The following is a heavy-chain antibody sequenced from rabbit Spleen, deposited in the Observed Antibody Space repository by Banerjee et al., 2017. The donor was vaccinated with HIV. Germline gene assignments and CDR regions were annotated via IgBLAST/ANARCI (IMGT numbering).Heavy chain of an antibody. CDR2: IYGGSGGST. CDR1: GFSFSDSYY. CDR3: ARDTATSFSSYGMDL. D-gene: IGHD1-1*01. Sequence: QSLEESGGGLVQLEGSLTLTCTASGFSFSDSYYLCWVRQAPGKGLECIACIYGGSGGSTWYASWAKGRFTISKTSSTTVTLQLNSLTAADTATYFCARDTATSFSSYGMDLWGPGTLVTVS. V-gene: IGHV1S40*01. J-gene: IGHJ6*01.